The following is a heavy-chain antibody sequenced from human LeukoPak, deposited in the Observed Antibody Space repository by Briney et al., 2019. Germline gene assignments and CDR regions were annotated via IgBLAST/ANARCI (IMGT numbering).Heavy chain of an antibody. D-gene: IGHD6-13*01. J-gene: IGHJ6*03. CDR3: ARVMYSSSWYGADYYYYMDV. V-gene: IGHV3-7*03. CDR2: IKQDGTEK. CDR1: GFTFTTYW. Sequence: GGSLRLSCAASGFTFTTYWMSWVRQAPGKGLEWVANIKQDGTEKYYVDSVKGRFTISRENAKNSLYLQMNSLRAEDTAVYYCARVMYSSSWYGADYYYYMDVWGKGTTVTISS.